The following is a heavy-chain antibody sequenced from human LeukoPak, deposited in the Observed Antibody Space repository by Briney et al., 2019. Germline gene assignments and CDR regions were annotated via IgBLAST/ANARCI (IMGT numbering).Heavy chain of an antibody. CDR3: ASHLRYGSGYYYIDY. J-gene: IGHJ4*02. Sequence: PSETLSLTCTVSGGSISSSSYYWGWIRQPPGKGLEWIGTIFYSGSTYYSPSLKSRVTMSVDTSKSQFSLKLTSVTAADTAVYYCASHLRYGSGYYYIDYWGQGTLVTVSS. D-gene: IGHD3-10*01. CDR1: GGSISSSSYY. CDR2: IFYSGST. V-gene: IGHV4-39*01.